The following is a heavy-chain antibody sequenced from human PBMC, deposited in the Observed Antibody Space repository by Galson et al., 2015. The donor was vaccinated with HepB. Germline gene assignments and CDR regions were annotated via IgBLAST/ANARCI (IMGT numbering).Heavy chain of an antibody. D-gene: IGHD6-25*01. J-gene: IGHJ4*02. V-gene: IGHV3-33*03. CDR1: GFTFRSYG. Sequence: SLRLSCAASGFTFRSYGMHRIRQAPGKGLEWVAVIWYDGSNKIYADSVKGRFTISRDNSKNTLYLQMDSLRAEDTALYYCATVRGSRSSEWYADFWGQGTLVTVSS. CDR2: IWYDGSNK. CDR3: ATVRGSRSSEWYADF.